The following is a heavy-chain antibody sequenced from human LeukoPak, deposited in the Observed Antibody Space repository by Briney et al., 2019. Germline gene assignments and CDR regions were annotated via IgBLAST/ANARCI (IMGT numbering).Heavy chain of an antibody. D-gene: IGHD1-26*01. V-gene: IGHV1-46*01. CDR2: INPSGDRT. CDR3: ARDSGSYTLGGY. CDR1: GYTFTSYH. J-gene: IGHJ4*02. Sequence: ASVKVSCKASGYTFTSYHMHWVRQAPGQGLEWMGIINPSGDRTSNAQKFQGRVTMTRDTSTSTVYMELSSLRSEDTAVYYCARDSGSYTLGGYWGQGTLVTVSS.